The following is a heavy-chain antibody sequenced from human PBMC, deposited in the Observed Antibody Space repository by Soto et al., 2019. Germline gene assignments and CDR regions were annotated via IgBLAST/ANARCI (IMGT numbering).Heavy chain of an antibody. CDR3: TTAAGGMWGADY. D-gene: IGHD1-26*01. Sequence: PGGSLRLSCAASGFTFSNVWMSWVRQAPGKGLEWVGRVKSKSDGATTDYAAPVKGRFTVSRDDSQNTLSLQMDSLKIEDTAVYFYTTAAGGMWGADYWGQGTPVTVSS. V-gene: IGHV3-15*01. CDR2: VKSKSDGATT. J-gene: IGHJ4*02. CDR1: GFTFSNVW.